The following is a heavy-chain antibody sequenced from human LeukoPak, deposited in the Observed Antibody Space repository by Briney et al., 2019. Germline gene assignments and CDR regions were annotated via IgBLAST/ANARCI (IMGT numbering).Heavy chain of an antibody. CDR1: GFTFRGYY. V-gene: IGHV3-11*04. D-gene: IGHD1-26*01. J-gene: IGHJ3*02. Sequence: GGSLRLSCVASGFTFRGYYMTWIRQAPGKGLECVSYISNSGRTIYYADSVKGRFTISGDNAKNTQYLQMNSLRAEDTAVYYCARSGRGGAFDIWGQGTMVTVSS. CDR3: ARSGRGGAFDI. CDR2: ISNSGRTI.